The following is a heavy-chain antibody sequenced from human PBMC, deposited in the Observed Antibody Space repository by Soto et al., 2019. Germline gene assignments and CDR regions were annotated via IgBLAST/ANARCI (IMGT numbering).Heavy chain of an antibody. CDR2: ISYDGTNK. CDR3: TRAREYNFDIGVGQFFFYY. V-gene: IGHV3-30-3*01. Sequence: GGSLRLSCAASEFVFSSYAMHWVRQAPGTGLECVAVISYDGTNKYYADSVKGRFIISRDNSKNTLYLQMNSLRADDTAMYYCTRAREYNFDIGVGQFFFYYWGQGTLVTVSS. D-gene: IGHD3-22*01. CDR1: EFVFSSYA. J-gene: IGHJ4*02.